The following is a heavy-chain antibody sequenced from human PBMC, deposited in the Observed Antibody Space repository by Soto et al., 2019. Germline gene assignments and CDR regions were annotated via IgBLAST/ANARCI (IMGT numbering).Heavy chain of an antibody. CDR2: ISGSGGST. J-gene: IGHJ6*03. CDR1: GFTFSSYA. D-gene: IGHD3-3*01. CDR3: ARSYDFWSGYYHYYYYMDV. Sequence: GGSLRLSCAASGFTFSSYAMSWVRQAPGKGLEWVSAISGSGGSTYYADSVKGRFTISRDNSKNTLYLQMNSLRAEDTAVYYCARSYDFWSGYYHYYYYMDVWGKGTTVTVSS. V-gene: IGHV3-23*01.